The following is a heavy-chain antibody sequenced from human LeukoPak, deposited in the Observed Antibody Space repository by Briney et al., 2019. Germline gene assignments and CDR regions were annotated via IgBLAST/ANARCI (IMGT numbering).Heavy chain of an antibody. CDR3: ARGEYSSSWSSYYFDY. D-gene: IGHD6-13*01. V-gene: IGHV3-30-3*01. CDR1: GFTFSSYA. J-gene: IGHJ4*02. Sequence: PGRSLRLSCAASGFTFSSYAMHWVRQAPGKGPEWVAVISYDGSNKYYADSVKGRFTISRDNSKNTLYLQMNSLRAEDMAVYYCARGEYSSSWSSYYFDYWGQGTLVTVSS. CDR2: ISYDGSNK.